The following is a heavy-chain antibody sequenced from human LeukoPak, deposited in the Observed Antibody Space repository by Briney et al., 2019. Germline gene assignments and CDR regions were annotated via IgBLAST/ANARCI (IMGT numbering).Heavy chain of an antibody. J-gene: IGHJ4*02. Sequence: GGSLRLSCAASGFTVSINYMSWIRQAPEKGLEWVSYISSSGGTTTHYAESVKGRFTISRDNAKNSLYLQMNSLRAEDTAVYYCARGDPHVFPIVVVIAPFDYWGQGTLVTVSS. D-gene: IGHD2-21*01. CDR3: ARGDPHVFPIVVVIAPFDY. CDR1: GFTVSINY. CDR2: ISSSGGTTT. V-gene: IGHV3-11*04.